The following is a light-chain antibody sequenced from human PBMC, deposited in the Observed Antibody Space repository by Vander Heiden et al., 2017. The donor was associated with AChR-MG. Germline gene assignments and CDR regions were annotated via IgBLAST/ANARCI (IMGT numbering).Light chain of an antibody. CDR2: DAS. CDR1: QSVSSY. V-gene: IGKV3-11*01. Sequence: EIVLTQSPATLSLSPGDRATLSCRASQSVSSYLAWYQQKPGQAPRLLIYDASNRATVIPARFSGSGSGTDFTLTISSLEPEDFAVYYCQQRSNWPGFGQGTRLEIK. CDR3: QQRSNWPG. J-gene: IGKJ5*01.